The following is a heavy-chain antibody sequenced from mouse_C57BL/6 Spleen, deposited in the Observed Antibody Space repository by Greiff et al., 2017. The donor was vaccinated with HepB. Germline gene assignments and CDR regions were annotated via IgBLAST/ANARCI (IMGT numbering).Heavy chain of an antibody. CDR3: ARFCTTVRDAMDY. CDR2: IDPSDSYT. Sequence: QVQLKQPGAELVKPGASVKLSCKASGYTFTSYWMQWVKQRPGQGLEWIGEIDPSDSYTNYHQKFKGKATLTVDTSSSTAYMQCRSLTSEDSAVYYCARFCTTVRDAMDYWGQGTSVTVSS. J-gene: IGHJ4*01. V-gene: IGHV1-50*01. CDR1: GYTFTSYW. D-gene: IGHD1-1*01.